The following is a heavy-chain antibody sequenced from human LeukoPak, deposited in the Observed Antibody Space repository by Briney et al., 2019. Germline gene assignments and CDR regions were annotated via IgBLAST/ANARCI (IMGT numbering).Heavy chain of an antibody. V-gene: IGHV1-24*01. Sequence: ASVKVSCKVSGYTLTELSMHWVRQAPGKGLEWMGGFDPEDGETIYAQKFQGRVTITADESTSTAYMELSGLRSEDTAVYYCARGRGRVNYYYYYMDVWGKGTTVTVSS. CDR3: ARGRGRVNYYYYYMDV. CDR1: GYTLTELS. D-gene: IGHD3-10*01. J-gene: IGHJ6*03. CDR2: FDPEDGET.